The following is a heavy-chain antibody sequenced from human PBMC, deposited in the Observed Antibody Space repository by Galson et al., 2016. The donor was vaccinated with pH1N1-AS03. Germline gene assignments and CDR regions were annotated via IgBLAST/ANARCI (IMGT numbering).Heavy chain of an antibody. D-gene: IGHD3-3*01. CDR1: GVSFNNYA. Sequence: SVKVSCKASGVSFNNYAINWLRQAPGQGLEWMGGIIPVFGTPNYAQQFHGRVTIMADKSTTTAYMELSSLRSEDTAVYYCARGGDSSDIWGQGTLVTVSS. CDR2: IIPVFGTP. V-gene: IGHV1-69*06. J-gene: IGHJ4*02. CDR3: ARGGDSSDI.